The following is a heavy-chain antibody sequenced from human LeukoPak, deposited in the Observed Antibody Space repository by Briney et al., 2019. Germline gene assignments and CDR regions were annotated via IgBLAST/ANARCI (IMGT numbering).Heavy chain of an antibody. V-gene: IGHV3-9*01. D-gene: IGHD2-2*01. CDR3: AKDPFSSPSAFDI. CDR1: GFTFDVYA. CDR2: IRWNSGSL. J-gene: IGHJ3*02. Sequence: GGALRLSCAASGFTFDVYAMHWGRQAPGEGLEWVSGIRWNSGSLGYADSVKGRFTISRDNAKTSLYLQMNSLRSEDTALYYCAKDPFSSPSAFDIWGQGTMVTVSS.